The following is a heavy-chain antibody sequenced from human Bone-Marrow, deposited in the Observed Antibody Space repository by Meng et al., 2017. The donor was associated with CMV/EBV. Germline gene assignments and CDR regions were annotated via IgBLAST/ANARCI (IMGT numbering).Heavy chain of an antibody. CDR1: GFTFSRFG. CDR2: IRFDGTDK. Sequence: GESLKISCAASGFTFSRFGMHWVRQAPGKGLEWVAFIRFDGTDKFYLDSVRGRFTVSRDNSKDTVYLQMNSLRAEDTALYYCAKRDYGGISGLDDWGHGKLVTVSS. D-gene: IGHD4-23*01. J-gene: IGHJ4*01. CDR3: AKRDYGGISGLDD. V-gene: IGHV3-30*02.